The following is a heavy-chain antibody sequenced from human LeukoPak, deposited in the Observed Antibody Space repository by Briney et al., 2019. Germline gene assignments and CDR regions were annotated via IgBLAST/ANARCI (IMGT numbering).Heavy chain of an antibody. CDR1: GYTFTSYG. CDR3: AREDGSGSRNWFDP. CDR2: ISAYNGNT. J-gene: IGHJ5*02. Sequence: ASVKVSCKASGYTFTSYGISWVRQAPGQGLEWMGWISAYNGNTNYAQKLQGRVTMTTDTSTSTAYMELRSLRSDDTSVYYCAREDGSGSRNWFDPWGQGTLVTVSS. D-gene: IGHD3-10*01. V-gene: IGHV1-18*01.